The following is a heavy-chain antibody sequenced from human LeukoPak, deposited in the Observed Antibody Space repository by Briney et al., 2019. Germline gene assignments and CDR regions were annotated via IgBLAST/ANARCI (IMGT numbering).Heavy chain of an antibody. CDR3: ARAQLGTPTDY. V-gene: IGHV3-74*03. Sequence: GGSLRLSCAASGFTFSSFAMYWVRQAPGKGLVCVSRVQSDGSGSMYANSVMGRFTISRDNSKNMLYLQMNSLTAEDTAVYFCARAQLGTPTDYWGQGTQVTVSS. CDR2: VQSDGSGS. CDR1: GFTFSSFA. J-gene: IGHJ4*02. D-gene: IGHD1-26*01.